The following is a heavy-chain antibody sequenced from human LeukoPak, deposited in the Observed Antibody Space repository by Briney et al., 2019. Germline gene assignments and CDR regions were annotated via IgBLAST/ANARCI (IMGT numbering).Heavy chain of an antibody. D-gene: IGHD3-22*01. J-gene: IGHJ3*02. CDR3: ARNMGYYYDTSGAFDI. V-gene: IGHV4-28*05. CDR1: GYSISSSNW. Sequence: SETLSLTCAVSGYSISSSNWWGWIRQPPGKGLEWIGDIYYSGSIYYNPSLKSRVTMSIDTSKNQFSLKLSSVTAVDTAVYYCARNMGYYYDTSGAFDIWGQGTMVTVS. CDR2: IYYSGSI.